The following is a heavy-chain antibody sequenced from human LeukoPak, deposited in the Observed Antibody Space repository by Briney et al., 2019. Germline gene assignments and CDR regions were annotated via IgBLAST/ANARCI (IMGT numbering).Heavy chain of an antibody. V-gene: IGHV3-64*01. CDR1: GFTFSSYA. J-gene: IGHJ4*02. CDR3: ASDLRGYSNY. Sequence: SGGSLRLSCAASGFTFSSYAMHWVRQAPGKRLEYVSAISSNGGSTYYANSVKGRFTISRDNSKNTLYLQMGSLRAEDMAVYYCASDLRGYSNYWGQGTLVTVSS. CDR2: ISSNGGST. D-gene: IGHD3-16*01.